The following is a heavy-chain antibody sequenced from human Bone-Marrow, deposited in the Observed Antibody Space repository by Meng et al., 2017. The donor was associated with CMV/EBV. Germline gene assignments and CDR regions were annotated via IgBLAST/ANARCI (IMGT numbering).Heavy chain of an antibody. Sequence: SGGSFSGHAISCVRQAPGQGLEWMGGVIPSLDTSNYSQKFQGRLAITTDDSMSTAYMELTGLRSEDTAVYYCARSSLGYGGNMEFDFWGQGTLVTVSS. CDR2: VIPSLDTS. V-gene: IGHV1-69*05. CDR1: GGSFSGHA. D-gene: IGHD4-23*01. CDR3: ARSSLGYGGNMEFDF. J-gene: IGHJ4*02.